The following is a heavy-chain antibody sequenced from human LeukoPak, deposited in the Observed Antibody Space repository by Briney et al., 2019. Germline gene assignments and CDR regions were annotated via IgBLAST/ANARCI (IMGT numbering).Heavy chain of an antibody. CDR3: ARAPSEIGGYYPEYFRH. J-gene: IGHJ1*01. V-gene: IGHV3-74*01. D-gene: IGHD3-22*01. CDR1: GFTFSSYW. CDR2: IKSDGST. Sequence: PGGSLRLSCAAPGFTFSSYWMLWVRQIPGKGLVWVSRIKSDGSTNYADSVKGRFTISRDNAKNTLSPQMNSLRAEDTGVYYCARAPSEIGGYYPEYFRHWGQGTLVTVSS.